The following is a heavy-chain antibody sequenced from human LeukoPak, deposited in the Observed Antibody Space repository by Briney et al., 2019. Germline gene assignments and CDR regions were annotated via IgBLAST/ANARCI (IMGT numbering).Heavy chain of an antibody. Sequence: PSETLSLTCAVYGGSFSGYYWSWIRQPPGKGLGRIGEINHSRSTNYNPSLKSRVTISVDTSKNQFSLKLSSVTAADTAVYYCARVAYDILTGYQGQYYYYGMDVWGQGTTVTVSS. V-gene: IGHV4-34*01. D-gene: IGHD3-9*01. CDR2: INHSRST. CDR3: ARVAYDILTGYQGQYYYYGMDV. J-gene: IGHJ6*02. CDR1: GGSFSGYY.